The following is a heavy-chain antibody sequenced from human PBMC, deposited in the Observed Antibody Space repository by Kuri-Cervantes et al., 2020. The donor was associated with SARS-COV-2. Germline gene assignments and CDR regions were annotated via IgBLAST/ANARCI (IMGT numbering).Heavy chain of an antibody. CDR3: ARGTIFTYSSSFHWFDP. J-gene: IGHJ5*02. V-gene: IGHV4-39*01. CDR2: IYYSGST. CDR1: SGSLSSRSYF. D-gene: IGHD6-13*01. Sequence: SETLSLTCTLSSGSLSSRSYFWGWIRQPPGKGLEWIVNIYYSGSTYYNPSLKSRVTISVDTSKNQFSLKLSSVPAADTAVYYCARGTIFTYSSSFHWFDPWGQRTLVTVSS.